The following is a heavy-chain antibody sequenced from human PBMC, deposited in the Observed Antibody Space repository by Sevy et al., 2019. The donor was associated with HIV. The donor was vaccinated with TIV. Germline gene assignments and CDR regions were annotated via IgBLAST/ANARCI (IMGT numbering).Heavy chain of an antibody. CDR2: IYYNGHI. D-gene: IGHD1-26*01. J-gene: IGHJ4*02. CDR3: AGENAWGRGYS. V-gene: IGHV4-59*08. CDR1: GGSITSLS. Sequence: SETLSLTCTVSGGSITSLSWNWIRQPPGKGLEWIANIYYNGHINYNPSLKSRVTLSLDTSKNQFSLRLRSVTAADTAMYYCAGENAWGRGYSWGQGTLVTVSS.